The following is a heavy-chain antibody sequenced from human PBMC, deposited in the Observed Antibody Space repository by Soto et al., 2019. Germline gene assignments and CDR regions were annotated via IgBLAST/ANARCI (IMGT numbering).Heavy chain of an antibody. CDR1: GGTFSSYA. J-gene: IGHJ5*02. Sequence: ASVKVSCKASGGTFSSYAISWVRQAPGQGLEWMGGIIPIFGTANYAQKFQGRVTITADKSTSTAYMELSSLRSEDTAVYYCARGDSSGYYPYNWFDPWGQGTLVTVSS. CDR3: ARGDSSGYYPYNWFDP. D-gene: IGHD3-22*01. V-gene: IGHV1-69*06. CDR2: IIPIFGTA.